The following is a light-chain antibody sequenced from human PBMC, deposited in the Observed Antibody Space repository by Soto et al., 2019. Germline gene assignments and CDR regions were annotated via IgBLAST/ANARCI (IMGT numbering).Light chain of an antibody. V-gene: IGKV3-15*01. CDR3: QQYNKWPLS. CDR1: QSIRGN. CDR2: DAS. Sequence: EIVMTQSPDTLSVSPGERATLSCRASQSIRGNLAWYQQKPGQAPRLLIYDASTGATGIPDQFSASGSGTEFTLTISSLQSEDFAVYYCQQYNKWPLSFGGGTKVELK. J-gene: IGKJ4*01.